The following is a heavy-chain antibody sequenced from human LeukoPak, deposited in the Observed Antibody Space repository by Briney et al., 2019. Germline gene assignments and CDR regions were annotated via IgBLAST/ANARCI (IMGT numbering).Heavy chain of an antibody. D-gene: IGHD3-9*01. CDR3: ASLYYDILTGYDYYGMDV. J-gene: IGHJ6*04. V-gene: IGHV3-7*03. Sequence: GGSLRLSCAASGFTFSSYWMSWVRQAPGKGLEWVANIKQDGSEKYYVDSVKGRFTTSRDNAKNSLYLQMNGLRAEDTAVYYCASLYYDILTGYDYYGMDVWGKGTTVTVSS. CDR2: IKQDGSEK. CDR1: GFTFSSYW.